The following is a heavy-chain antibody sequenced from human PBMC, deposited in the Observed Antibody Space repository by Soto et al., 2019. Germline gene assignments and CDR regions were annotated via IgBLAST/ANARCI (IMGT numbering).Heavy chain of an antibody. V-gene: IGHV4-4*02. CDR1: SGSISSSNW. Sequence: QVQLQESGPGLVKPSGTLSLTCAVSSGSISSSNWWSWVRQPPGKGLEWIGEIYHSGSTNYNPSLKSRVTISVDKSKNQFSLKLSSVTAADTAVYYCAREFRPYHDILTGSLGWYFDLWGRGTLVTVSS. CDR3: AREFRPYHDILTGSLGWYFDL. CDR2: IYHSGST. J-gene: IGHJ2*01. D-gene: IGHD3-9*01.